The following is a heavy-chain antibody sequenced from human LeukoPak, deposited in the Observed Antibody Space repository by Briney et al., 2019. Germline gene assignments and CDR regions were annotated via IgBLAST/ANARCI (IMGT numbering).Heavy chain of an antibody. CDR2: INPNSGGT. D-gene: IGHD5-24*01. J-gene: IGHJ3*02. CDR3: ARVADGYNYGAFDI. Sequence: GASVKVSCKASGDTFTGYYIHWVRQAPGQGLEWMGWINPNSGGTNYARSFQGRVTMTRDTSTSTAYVELNSLRSDDTAVYYCARVADGYNYGAFDIWGQGTVVTVSS. V-gene: IGHV1-2*02. CDR1: GDTFTGYY.